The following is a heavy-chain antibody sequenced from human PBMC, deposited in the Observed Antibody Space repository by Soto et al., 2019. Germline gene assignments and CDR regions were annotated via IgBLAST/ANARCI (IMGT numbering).Heavy chain of an antibody. CDR3: ARASDFWSAYYDY. CDR2: IYYSGST. D-gene: IGHD3-3*01. V-gene: IGHV4-61*01. J-gene: IGHJ4*02. Sequence: SETLSLTCTVSGGSVSSGSYYWSWIRQPPGKGLEWIGYIYYSGSTNYNASLKSRVTISVDTSKNQFSLKLSSVTAADTAVYYCARASDFWSAYYDYWGQGTLVTVSS. CDR1: GGSVSSGSYY.